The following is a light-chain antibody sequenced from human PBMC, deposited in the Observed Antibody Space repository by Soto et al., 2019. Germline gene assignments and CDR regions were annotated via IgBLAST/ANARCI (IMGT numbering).Light chain of an antibody. CDR2: DAS. Sequence: DIQLTQSPSSLSASLGDRVTITCQASQGIGRSLNWYQQKPGSPPNLLIYDASNLQTGVPSRFSGSGSGTDFTFTISSLQPEDFATYYCQQFDNLPYTFGQGTKLEIK. CDR1: QGIGRS. V-gene: IGKV1-33*01. J-gene: IGKJ2*01. CDR3: QQFDNLPYT.